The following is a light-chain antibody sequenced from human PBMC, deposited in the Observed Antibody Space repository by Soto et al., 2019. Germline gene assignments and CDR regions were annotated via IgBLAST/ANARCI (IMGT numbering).Light chain of an antibody. CDR3: RSYTSTSSYV. CDR2: EVS. CDR1: SSDVGVYKY. V-gene: IGLV2-14*01. Sequence: HSVLTQPASVSGSPGQSITISCTGTSSDVGVYKYVSWYQQHPGKAPKLMIYEVSNRPSGVSNRFSGSKSGNTAYLTISGLQAEDEADYYCRSYTSTSSYVFGTGTKVTV. J-gene: IGLJ1*01.